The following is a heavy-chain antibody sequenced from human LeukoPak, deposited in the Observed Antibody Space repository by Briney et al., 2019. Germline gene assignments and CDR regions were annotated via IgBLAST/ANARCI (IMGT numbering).Heavy chain of an antibody. CDR2: ISGSGVST. V-gene: IGHV3-23*01. J-gene: IGHJ5*02. CDR3: AKDYGSGSPNWFDP. Sequence: GGSLRLSCAASGFTFSSYAMSWVRQAPGKGLEWVSGISGSGVSTYYADSVKGRFTISRDNLENTLYLRMNALRAEDTAEYYCAKDYGSGSPNWFDPWGQGTLVTVSS. D-gene: IGHD3-10*01. CDR1: GFTFSSYA.